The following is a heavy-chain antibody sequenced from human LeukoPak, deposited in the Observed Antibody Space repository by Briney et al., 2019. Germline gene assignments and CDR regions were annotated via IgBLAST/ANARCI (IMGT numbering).Heavy chain of an antibody. V-gene: IGHV3-74*01. J-gene: IGHJ4*02. D-gene: IGHD5-12*01. CDR2: INSDGSST. CDR1: EFTFSSYW. Sequence: GGSLRLSCAASEFTFSSYWMHWVRQAPGKGLVWVSRINSDGSSTNYADSVKGRFTISRDNAKNTLYLQMNSLRAEDTAVYYCASAIVTTRNAWDCWGQGPLVTVSS. CDR3: ASAIVTTRNAWDC.